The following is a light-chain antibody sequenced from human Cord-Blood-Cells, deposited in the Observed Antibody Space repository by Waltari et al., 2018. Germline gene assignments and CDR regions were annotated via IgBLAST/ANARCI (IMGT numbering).Light chain of an antibody. CDR2: EVS. Sequence: QPALTQPPPASGSPGQAVTIPCTGTSTDVGGYNDVSWYQQPPGKAPNLMIYEVSKRPSGVPDRFSGSKSGNTASLTVSGLQAEDEADYYCSSYAGSNKVFGGGTKLTVL. CDR3: SSYAGSNKV. J-gene: IGLJ2*01. CDR1: STDVGGYND. V-gene: IGLV2-8*01.